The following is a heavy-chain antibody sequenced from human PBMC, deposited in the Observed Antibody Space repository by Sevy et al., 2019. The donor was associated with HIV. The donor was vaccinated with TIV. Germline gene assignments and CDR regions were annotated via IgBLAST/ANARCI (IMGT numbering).Heavy chain of an antibody. CDR3: ARDLGSSWYAYFDY. V-gene: IGHV1-18*01. J-gene: IGHJ4*02. D-gene: IGHD6-13*01. CDR2: ISAYNGNT. CDR1: GYTFTSYG. Sequence: ASVKVSCKASGYTFTSYGISWVRQAPGQGLEWMGWISAYNGNTNYARKLQGRVTMTTETSTSTAYMKLRSLRSDDTAVYYCARDLGSSWYAYFDYWGQGTLVTVSS.